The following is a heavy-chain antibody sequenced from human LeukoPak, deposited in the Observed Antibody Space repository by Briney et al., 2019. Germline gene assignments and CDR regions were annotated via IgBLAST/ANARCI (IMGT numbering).Heavy chain of an antibody. J-gene: IGHJ4*02. CDR3: ARDFTAIGTYYFDY. CDR2: IWYDGSNK. CDR1: GFTFSSYG. Sequence: GGSLRLSCAASGFTFSSYGMHWVRQAPGKGLEWVAVIWYDGSNKYYADSVKGRFTISRDNSKNTLYLQMNSLRAEDTAVFYCARDFTAIGTYYFDYWGQGTLVTVSS. D-gene: IGHD1-26*01. V-gene: IGHV3-33*01.